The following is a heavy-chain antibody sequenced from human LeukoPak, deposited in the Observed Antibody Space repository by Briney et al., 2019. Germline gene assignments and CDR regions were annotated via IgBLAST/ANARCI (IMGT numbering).Heavy chain of an antibody. CDR1: GFTFSSYW. Sequence: GGSLRLTCAASGFTFSSYWMSWVRQAPGKGLEWVANIKQDGSEKYYVDSVKGRFTISRDNAKNSVFLQMTSLRVEDTALFYCATIRGNAQLWPNWGQGALVTVSS. V-gene: IGHV3-7*01. CDR3: ATIRGNAQLWPN. D-gene: IGHD1-1*01. J-gene: IGHJ4*02. CDR2: IKQDGSEK.